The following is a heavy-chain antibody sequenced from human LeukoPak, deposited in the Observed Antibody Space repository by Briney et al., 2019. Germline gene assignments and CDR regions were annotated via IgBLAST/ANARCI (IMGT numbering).Heavy chain of an antibody. CDR1: GVTFSYAW. CDR3: TTDLDPEFPVDY. CDR2: IKSKNEGGTT. V-gene: IGHV3-15*01. D-gene: IGHD2-21*01. J-gene: IGHJ4*02. Sequence: PGGSLRLSGVASGVTFSYAWMSWVRQAPGKGREGVGRIKSKNEGGTTDYAAPVKGRFTIARDDSKNTLYLQMNSLKTEDTAVYYCTTDLDPEFPVDYWGQGTLVTVSS.